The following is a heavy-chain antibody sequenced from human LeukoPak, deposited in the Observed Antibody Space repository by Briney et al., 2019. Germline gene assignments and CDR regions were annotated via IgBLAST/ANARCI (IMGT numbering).Heavy chain of an antibody. D-gene: IGHD4-23*01. Sequence: ASVKVSCKASGGTFSSYAISWVRQAPGQGLEWMGRIIPILGIANYAQKFQGRVTITADKSTSTAYMELSSLRSEDTAVYYCARDLRWSQGLDYWGQGTLVTVSS. V-gene: IGHV1-69*04. CDR3: ARDLRWSQGLDY. CDR2: IIPILGIA. J-gene: IGHJ4*02. CDR1: GGTFSSYA.